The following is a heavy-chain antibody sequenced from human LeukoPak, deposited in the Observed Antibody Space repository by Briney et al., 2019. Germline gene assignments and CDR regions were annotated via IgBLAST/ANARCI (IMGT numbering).Heavy chain of an antibody. V-gene: IGHV3-73*01. CDR1: GFTFSGST. CDR3: TRYNVGFES. CDR2: IRSKANSYAT. D-gene: IGHD1-1*01. J-gene: IGHJ4*02. Sequence: GGSLRLSCAASGFTFSGSTIHWVRQASGKGLEWVGRIRSKANSYATAYAASVKGRFALSRDDSKNTAYLQMNSLKTEDTAVYYCTRYNVGFESWGQGTLVTVSS.